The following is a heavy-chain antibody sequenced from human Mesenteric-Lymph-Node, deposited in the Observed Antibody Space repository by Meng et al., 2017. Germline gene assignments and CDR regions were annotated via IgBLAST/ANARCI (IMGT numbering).Heavy chain of an antibody. V-gene: IGHV3-33*03. Sequence: GGSLRLSCAASGFTFSSYGMHWVRQAPGKGLEWVAVIWYDGSKKYYADSVKGRFTISRDNSKNSLYLQMNSLRTEDTALYYCARTGSGMGYGMDVWGQGTTVTVSS. CDR1: GFTFSSYG. J-gene: IGHJ6*02. CDR3: ARTGSGMGYGMDV. D-gene: IGHD3-10*01. CDR2: IWYDGSKK.